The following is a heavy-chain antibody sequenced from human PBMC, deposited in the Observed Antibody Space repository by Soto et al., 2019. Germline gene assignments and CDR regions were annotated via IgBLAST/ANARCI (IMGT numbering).Heavy chain of an antibody. CDR3: TRSRPGTTSSDY. Sequence: EVQLVESGGGLVQPGGSLRLSCAGSGFNFSDYYIDWVRQAPGKGLEWVGRSRDKGNSYSTDYAASVKGRFTVSRDASKNSLYLQMNSLKTEDTALYYCTRSRPGTTSSDYWGQGTLVTVSS. CDR1: GFNFSDYY. V-gene: IGHV3-72*01. CDR2: SRDKGNSYST. J-gene: IGHJ4*02. D-gene: IGHD1-7*01.